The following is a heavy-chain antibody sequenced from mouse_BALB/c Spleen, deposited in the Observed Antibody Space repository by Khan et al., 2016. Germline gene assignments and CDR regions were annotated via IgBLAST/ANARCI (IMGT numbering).Heavy chain of an antibody. Sequence: VKLEESGPGLVQPSQSLSITCTVSGFSLTSYGVHWVRQSPGKGLEWLGVIWSGGSTDYNAAFISRLSISKDNSKSQVFFKMNSLQANDTAIYYCARKGYGLQTWFAYWGQGTLVTVSA. V-gene: IGHV2-2*02. CDR3: ARKGYGLQTWFAY. CDR2: IWSGGST. CDR1: GFSLTSYG. D-gene: IGHD1-2*01. J-gene: IGHJ3*01.